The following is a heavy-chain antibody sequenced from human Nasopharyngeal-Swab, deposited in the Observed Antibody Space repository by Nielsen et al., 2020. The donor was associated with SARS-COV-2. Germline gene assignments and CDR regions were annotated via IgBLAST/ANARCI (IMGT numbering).Heavy chain of an antibody. D-gene: IGHD3-22*01. Sequence: GGSLRLSCAASGFTGSSYSMNWVRQAPGKGLEWGSSISSSSSYIYYADSVKGRFTISRDNAKNSLYLQLNSLRAEDTAVYYCARAPQTTYYYDSSGYSYYFDYWGQGTLVTVSS. CDR2: ISSSSSYI. CDR3: ARAPQTTYYYDSSGYSYYFDY. J-gene: IGHJ4*02. V-gene: IGHV3-21*01. CDR1: GFTGSSYS.